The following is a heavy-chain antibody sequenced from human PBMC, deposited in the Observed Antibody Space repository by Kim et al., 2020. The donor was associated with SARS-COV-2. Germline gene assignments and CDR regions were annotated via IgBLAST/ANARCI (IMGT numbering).Heavy chain of an antibody. J-gene: IGHJ5*02. CDR2: ISAYNGNT. CDR1: GYTFTSYG. Sequence: ASVKVSCKASGYTFTSYGISWVRQAPGQGLEWMGRISAYNGNTNYAQKLQGRVTMTTDTSTSTAYMELRSLRSDDTAVYYCARVTLRQYYYGSGNWFDPWGQGTLVTVSS. D-gene: IGHD3-10*01. V-gene: IGHV1-18*01. CDR3: ARVTLRQYYYGSGNWFDP.